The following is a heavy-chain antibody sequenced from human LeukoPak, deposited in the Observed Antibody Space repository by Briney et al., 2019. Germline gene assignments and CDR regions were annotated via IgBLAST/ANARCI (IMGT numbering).Heavy chain of an antibody. J-gene: IGHJ6*02. D-gene: IGHD5-18*01. V-gene: IGHV1-46*01. CDR3: ARDGDRGYSYGTTPYYGMDV. CDR2: INPSGGST. CDR1: GYTFTSYY. Sequence: ASVKVSCKASGYTFTSYYMHWVRQAPGQGLEWMGIINPSGGSTSYAQKFQGRVTMTRDTSTGTVYMELSSLRSEDTAVYYCARDGDRGYSYGTTPYYGMDVWGQGTTVTVSS.